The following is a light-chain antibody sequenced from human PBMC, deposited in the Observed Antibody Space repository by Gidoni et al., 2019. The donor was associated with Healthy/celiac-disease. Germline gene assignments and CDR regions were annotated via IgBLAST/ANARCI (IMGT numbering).Light chain of an antibody. Sequence: ELVFPPSPGTLSLSPGERATLPCRASQSVSSSYLAWYQQKPGQAPRLLIYGAASSATGIPDRFSGSGSGTDFTRTISRLEPEDFAVYYCQQYGSSQTFGPGTKVDIK. J-gene: IGKJ3*01. CDR1: QSVSSSY. V-gene: IGKV3-20*01. CDR3: QQYGSSQT. CDR2: GAA.